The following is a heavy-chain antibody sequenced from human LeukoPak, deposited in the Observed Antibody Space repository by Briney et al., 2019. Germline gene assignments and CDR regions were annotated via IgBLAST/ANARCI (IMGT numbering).Heavy chain of an antibody. D-gene: IGHD5-18*01. CDR3: ARHLSGVTGYTYGRGIDY. V-gene: IGHV3-7*01. CDR1: GFTFSSYW. Sequence: GGSLRLSCAASGFTFSSYWMSWVRQAPGKGLEWVANIKKDGSEKYYVDSVKGRFTISRDNAKTSLYLQMNSLRAEDTAIYYCARHLSGVTGYTYGRGIDYWGQGTLVTVSS. CDR2: IKKDGSEK. J-gene: IGHJ4*02.